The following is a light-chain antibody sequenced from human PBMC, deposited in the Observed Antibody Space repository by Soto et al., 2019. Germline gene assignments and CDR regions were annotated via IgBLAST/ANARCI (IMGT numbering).Light chain of an antibody. CDR1: QYIRDF. V-gene: IGKV1-39*01. Sequence: DIQMTQSPSSLSASVGDTVTITCGAGQYIRDFLNWYQQKPGSAPKLLSYTASSLQNGVSSRFSGGGAGADCSLTISALQPEDFATYYCQQTYSTPHTFGQGTKVEIK. CDR3: QQTYSTPHT. CDR2: TAS. J-gene: IGKJ2*01.